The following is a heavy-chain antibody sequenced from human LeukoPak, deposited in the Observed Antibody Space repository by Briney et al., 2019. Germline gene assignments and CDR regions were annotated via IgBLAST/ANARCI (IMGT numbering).Heavy chain of an antibody. CDR1: GFTFDDYA. CDR2: ISWNSGSI. V-gene: IGHV3-9*01. CDR3: AKGDSSGYYSD. Sequence: GRSLRLSCAASGFTFDDYAMHWVRQAPGKGLEWVSGISWNSGSIGYADSVKGRFTISRDNAKNSLYLQMNSLRAEDTALYYCAKGDSSGYYSDWGQGTLVTVSS. J-gene: IGHJ4*02. D-gene: IGHD3-22*01.